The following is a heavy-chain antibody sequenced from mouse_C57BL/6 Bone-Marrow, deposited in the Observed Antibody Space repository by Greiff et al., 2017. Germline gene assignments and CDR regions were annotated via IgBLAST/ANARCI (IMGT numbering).Heavy chain of an antibody. CDR2: IYPGGGYT. CDR1: GYTFTNYW. Sequence: VKLMESGAELVRPGTSVKMSCKASGYTFTNYWIGWAKQRPGHGLEWIGDIYPGGGYTNYTEKFKGKATLTADKSSSTAYMQFSSLTSEDSAVYYCARYDGSSYGGYAMGYRGQGASVTV. CDR3: ARYDGSSYGGYAMGY. J-gene: IGHJ4*01. D-gene: IGHD1-1*02. V-gene: IGHV1-63*01.